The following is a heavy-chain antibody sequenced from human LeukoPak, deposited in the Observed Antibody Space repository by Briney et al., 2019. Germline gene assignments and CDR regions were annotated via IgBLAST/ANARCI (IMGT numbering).Heavy chain of an antibody. J-gene: IGHJ5*02. D-gene: IGHD1-1*01. CDR3: VREDGTGTTSPGLDP. Sequence: PGGSLRLSCAASGFSFNNYVMHWVRQGPGKGLQWLSFISYDAINKYYSDSVKGRFTISRDNSKNMVYLEINSLRAEDTAVYYCVREDGTGTTSPGLDPWGQGTLVTVSS. V-gene: IGHV3-30-3*01. CDR1: GFSFNNYV. CDR2: ISYDAINK.